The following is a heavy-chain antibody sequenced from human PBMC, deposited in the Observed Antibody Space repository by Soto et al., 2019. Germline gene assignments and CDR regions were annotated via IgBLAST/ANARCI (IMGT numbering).Heavy chain of an antibody. CDR3: ARGGIGYMKQWLVRSHYGMDV. CDR2: INHSGST. Sequence: SETLSLTCAVYGGSFSGYYWSWIRQPPGKGLEWIGEINHSGSTNYNPSLKSRVTISVDTSKNQFSLKLSSVTAADTAVYYCARGGIGYMKQWLVRSHYGMDVWGQGTTVTVSS. J-gene: IGHJ6*02. D-gene: IGHD6-19*01. CDR1: GGSFSGYY. V-gene: IGHV4-34*01.